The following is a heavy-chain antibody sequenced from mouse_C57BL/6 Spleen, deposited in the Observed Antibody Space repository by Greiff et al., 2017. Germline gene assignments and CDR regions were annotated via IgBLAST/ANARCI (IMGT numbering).Heavy chain of an antibody. Sequence: EVQLPQSGAELVKPGASVKLSCTASGFNINDYYMHWVKQRTEQCLEGIGRSDPEDGEPKYAPKFQVKATITADTSYNTAYLQLSSLTAEDTAVYYCAGGDEDDWGQGTSLTVSS. CDR3: AGGDEDD. J-gene: IGHJ2*02. CDR2: SDPEDGEP. CDR1: GFNINDYY. V-gene: IGHV14-2*01.